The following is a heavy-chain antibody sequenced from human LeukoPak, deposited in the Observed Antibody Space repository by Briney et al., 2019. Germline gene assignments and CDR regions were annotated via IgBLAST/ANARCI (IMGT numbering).Heavy chain of an antibody. V-gene: IGHV3-48*01. CDR1: GFTFADYG. CDR3: ARDIAGKLWFGELLTDFDY. CDR2: ISSSSSTI. D-gene: IGHD3-10*01. Sequence: GGSLRLSCAASGFTFADYGMSWVRQAPGKGLEWVSYISSSSSTIYYADSVKGRFTISRDNAKNSLYLQMNSLRAEDTAVYYCARDIAGKLWFGELLTDFDYWGQGTLVTVSS. J-gene: IGHJ4*02.